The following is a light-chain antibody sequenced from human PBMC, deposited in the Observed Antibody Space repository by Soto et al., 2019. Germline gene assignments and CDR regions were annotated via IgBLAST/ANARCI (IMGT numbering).Light chain of an antibody. CDR3: QQRSNWPSVT. J-gene: IGKJ4*01. CDR1: QSVRSNY. CDR2: DAS. Sequence: EVVLTQSPGTLSLSPGETATLSCRASQSVRSNYLAWYQQKPGQAPRLLIYDASKRATGIPARFIGSGSGTHFTLTISSLEPEDFGLYYCQQRSNWPSVTFGGGTKVEIK. V-gene: IGKV3-11*01.